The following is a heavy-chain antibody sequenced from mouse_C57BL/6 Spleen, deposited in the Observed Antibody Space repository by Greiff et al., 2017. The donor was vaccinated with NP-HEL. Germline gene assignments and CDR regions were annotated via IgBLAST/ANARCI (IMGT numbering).Heavy chain of an antibody. V-gene: IGHV1-80*01. CDR1: GYAFSSYW. CDR3: AREGHYYGSPYWYFDV. D-gene: IGHD1-1*01. CDR2: IYPGDGDT. Sequence: VKLVESGAELVKPGASVKISCKASGYAFSSYWMNWVKQRPGKGLEWIGQIYPGDGDTNYNGKFKGKATLTADKSSSTAYMQLSSLTSEDSAVYFCAREGHYYGSPYWYFDVWGTGTTVTVSS. J-gene: IGHJ1*03.